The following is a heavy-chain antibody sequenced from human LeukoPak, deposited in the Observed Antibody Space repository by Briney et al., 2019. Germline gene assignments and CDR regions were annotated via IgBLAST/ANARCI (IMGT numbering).Heavy chain of an antibody. V-gene: IGHV3-30*04. J-gene: IGHJ4*02. CDR3: ASYDREVGSNY. CDR1: GFTFSSYA. Sequence: GGSLRLSCAASGFTFSSYAMHWVRQAPGKGLEWVAVISYDGSNKYYADSVKGRFTISRDNSKNTLYLQMNSLRAEDTAVYYCASYDREVGSNYWGQGTLVTVSS. CDR2: ISYDGSNK. D-gene: IGHD3-22*01.